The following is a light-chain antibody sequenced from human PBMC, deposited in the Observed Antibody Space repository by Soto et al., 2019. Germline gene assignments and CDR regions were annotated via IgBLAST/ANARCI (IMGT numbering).Light chain of an antibody. V-gene: IGKV3-20*01. CDR2: GAS. J-gene: IGKJ1*01. CDR1: QSVSSSY. CDR3: QQYGSSPPWT. Sequence: EIVLTQSPGTPSLSQGERATLSCRAIQSVSSSYLAWYQQKPGQAPSLLIYGASSRATGIPDRFSGSGSGTDFTLTISRLEPEDFAVYYCQQYGSSPPWTFGQVSNVDIK.